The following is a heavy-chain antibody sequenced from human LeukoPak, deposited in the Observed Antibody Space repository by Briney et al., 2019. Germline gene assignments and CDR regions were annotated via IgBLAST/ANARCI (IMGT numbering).Heavy chain of an antibody. J-gene: IGHJ3*02. D-gene: IGHD1-20*01. CDR1: GYSFTTYW. Sequence: GESLKISCKGSGYSFTTYWVGWVRQMPGKGLEWMGSIYPGDSDTRYSPSFQGQVTISADKSISTAYLQWSSLKASDTAIYYCVRQITGTIDGFDIWGQGTMVTVSS. CDR3: VRQITGTIDGFDI. V-gene: IGHV5-51*01. CDR2: IYPGDSDT.